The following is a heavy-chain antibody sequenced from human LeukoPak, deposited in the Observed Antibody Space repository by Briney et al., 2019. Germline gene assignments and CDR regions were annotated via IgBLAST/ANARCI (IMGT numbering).Heavy chain of an antibody. CDR3: ARHYGP. J-gene: IGHJ4*02. D-gene: IGHD3-10*01. V-gene: IGHV4-39*01. CDR2: T. Sequence: SETLSLTCTVSGGSISGSSYYWGWIRQPPGKGLEWIGSTYYNPSLKSRVTISVDTSKSQFSLKLNSVTATDTAVYYCARHYGPWGQGTLVTVSS. CDR1: GGSISGSSYY.